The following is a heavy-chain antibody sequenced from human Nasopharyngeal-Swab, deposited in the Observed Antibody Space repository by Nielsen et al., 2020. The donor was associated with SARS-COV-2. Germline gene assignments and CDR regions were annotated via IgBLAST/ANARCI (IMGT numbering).Heavy chain of an antibody. CDR1: GGSVSTTTYF. D-gene: IGHD1-26*01. Sequence: GSLRLSCPVSGGSVSTTTYFWGWIRQPPGQGLEWIGTVYYSGSTYYNPSLKSRVTISVDTSKNQFSLKLNSVTATDTAVYYCARGYGSFPYYFDYWGQGTLVTVSS. CDR2: VYYSGST. J-gene: IGHJ4*02. V-gene: IGHV4-39*01. CDR3: ARGYGSFPYYFDY.